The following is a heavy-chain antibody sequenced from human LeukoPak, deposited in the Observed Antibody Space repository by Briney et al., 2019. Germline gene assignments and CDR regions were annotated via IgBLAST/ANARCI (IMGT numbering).Heavy chain of an antibody. CDR3: ARDPLRIVVVPAAAPNDHYYYGMDV. D-gene: IGHD2-2*01. CDR1: GLTFSSYW. CDR2: IKHDGRET. Sequence: GGSLRLSCAASGLTFSSYWMSWVRQAPGRGLEWVANIKHDGRETYYADSVKGRFTISRDNAKNTLYLQMNSLRAEDTAVYYCARDPLRIVVVPAAAPNDHYYYGMDVWGQGTTVTVSS. V-gene: IGHV3-7*01. J-gene: IGHJ6*02.